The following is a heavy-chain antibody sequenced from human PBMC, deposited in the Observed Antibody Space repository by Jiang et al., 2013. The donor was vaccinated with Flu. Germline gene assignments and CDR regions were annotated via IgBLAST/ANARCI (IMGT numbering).Heavy chain of an antibody. CDR2: LIGSGGNT. V-gene: IGHV3-23*01. CDR3: AKTTQPSAGNWYFDL. D-gene: IGHD1-1*01. J-gene: IGHJ2*01. Sequence: VQLLESGGGLVRPGGSMRLSCAASGFTFSNYAMTWVRQAPGKGLEWVSALIGSGGNTYYADSVKDRFTISRDNSKSTLYLQMSSLRVEDTAVYYCAKTTQPSAGNWYFDLWGRGHPGHCLL. CDR1: GFTFSNYA.